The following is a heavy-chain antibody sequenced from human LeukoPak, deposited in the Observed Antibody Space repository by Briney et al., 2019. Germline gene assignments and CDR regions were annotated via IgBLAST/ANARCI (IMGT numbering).Heavy chain of an antibody. CDR3: AKFQGGSYPLKSGVSSDY. Sequence: GGSLRLSCAASGFTFSSYGMHWVRQAPGKGLEWVAVISYDGSNKYYADSVKGRFTISKDNSKNTLYLQMNSLRAEDTAVYYCAKFQGGSYPLKSGVSSDYWGQGTLVTVSS. CDR1: GFTFSSYG. J-gene: IGHJ4*02. V-gene: IGHV3-30*18. CDR2: ISYDGSNK. D-gene: IGHD1-26*01.